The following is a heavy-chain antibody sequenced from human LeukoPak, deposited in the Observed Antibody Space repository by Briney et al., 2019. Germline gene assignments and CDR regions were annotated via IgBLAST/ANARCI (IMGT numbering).Heavy chain of an antibody. J-gene: IGHJ4*02. CDR2: IIYSGNT. D-gene: IGHD6-13*01. V-gene: IGHV4-39*01. CDR1: SASISSTSYY. Sequence: SETLSLTCTVYSASISSTSYYWGWIRQPPEKGLEWIGGIIYSGNTYYNPSLKSRVTISVDTTKNQFSLKLTSVTAADTAVYFCVRHFHGSGYVVDFWGQGTLVTVSS. CDR3: VRHFHGSGYVVDF.